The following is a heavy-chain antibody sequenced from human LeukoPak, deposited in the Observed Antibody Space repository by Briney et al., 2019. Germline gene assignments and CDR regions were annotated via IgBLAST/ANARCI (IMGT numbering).Heavy chain of an antibody. CDR1: GFTFSSYA. CDR2: ISGSGGST. CDR3: AKGKSSSSWYYSDY. V-gene: IGHV3-23*01. Sequence: PGGSLRLSCAASGFTFSSYAMSWVRQAPGKGLEWVSAISGSGGSTYYADSVKGRFTISRDNSKNTLYLQMNSLRAEDTAVYYCAKGKSSSSWYYSDYWGQGTLVTVSS. J-gene: IGHJ4*02. D-gene: IGHD6-13*01.